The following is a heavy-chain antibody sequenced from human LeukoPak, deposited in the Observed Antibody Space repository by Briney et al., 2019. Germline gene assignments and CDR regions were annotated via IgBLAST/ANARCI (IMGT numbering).Heavy chain of an antibody. D-gene: IGHD1-7*01. V-gene: IGHV1-46*01. CDR1: GYTFTRDY. CDR2: INPSGGSA. Sequence: GASVKVSCKASGYTFTRDYIHWARQVFGQGLEWMGIINPSGGSATYAQKFQGRVTMTREMSTSTVYMELSSLKSEDTAVYYCARGTIEGFDPWGQGTLVTVSS. J-gene: IGHJ5*02. CDR3: ARGTIEGFDP.